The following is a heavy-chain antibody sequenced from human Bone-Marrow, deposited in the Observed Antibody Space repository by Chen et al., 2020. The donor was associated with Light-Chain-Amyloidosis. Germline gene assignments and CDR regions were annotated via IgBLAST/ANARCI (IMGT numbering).Heavy chain of an antibody. V-gene: IGHV4-4*02. J-gene: IGHJ4*02. CDR1: GDSLSSSHW. CDR2: IYHSGST. Sequence: QVQLQESGPGLVKPSWTLSLTCAVSGDSLSSSHWWSWVRQPPGKGLEWIGEIYHSGSTNYNPSLKIRVTISVDKSNNQFSLNLSSVTAADTAVYYCARAWGSSSGSLEYWGQGTLVTVSS. CDR3: ARAWGSSSGSLEY. D-gene: IGHD6-19*01.